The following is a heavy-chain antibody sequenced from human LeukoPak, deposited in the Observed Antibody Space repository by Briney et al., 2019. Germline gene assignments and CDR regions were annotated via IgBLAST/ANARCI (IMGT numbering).Heavy chain of an antibody. Sequence: PGRSLRLSCAASGFTFSSYGMHWVRQAPGKGLEWVSAISGSGGSTCYADSVKGRFTISRDNSKNTLYLQMNSLRAEDTAVYYCAKDMVVPAAILHSKQEIFDYWGQGTLVTVSS. J-gene: IGHJ4*02. V-gene: IGHV3-23*01. CDR3: AKDMVVPAAILHSKQEIFDY. CDR1: GFTFSSYG. D-gene: IGHD2-2*01. CDR2: ISGSGGST.